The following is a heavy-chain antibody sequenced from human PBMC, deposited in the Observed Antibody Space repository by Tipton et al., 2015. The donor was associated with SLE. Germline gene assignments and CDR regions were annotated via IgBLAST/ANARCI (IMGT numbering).Heavy chain of an antibody. CDR3: AKRDTAMVYYYYYGMDV. CDR2: ISGSGGST. V-gene: IGHV3-23*01. D-gene: IGHD5-18*01. CDR1: AFTFSSYA. J-gene: IGHJ6*02. Sequence: SLRLSCAASAFTFSSYAMSWVRQAPGKGLEWVSVISGSGGSTYYADSVKGRFTISRDNSKNTLYLQMNSLRAEDTAVYYCAKRDTAMVYYYYYGMDVWGQGTTVTVSS.